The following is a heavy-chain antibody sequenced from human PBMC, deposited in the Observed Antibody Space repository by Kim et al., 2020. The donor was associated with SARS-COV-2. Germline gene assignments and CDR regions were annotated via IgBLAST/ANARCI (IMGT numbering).Heavy chain of an antibody. CDR2: ISYDGSNK. CDR1: GFTFSSYA. CDR3: ARGGGDYDILTGYYMVYYYYGMDV. J-gene: IGHJ6*02. Sequence: GGSLRLSCAASGFTFSSYAMHWVRQAPGKGLEWVAVISYDGSNKYYADSVKGRFTISRDNSKNTLYLQMNSLRAEDTAVYYCARGGGDYDILTGYYMVYYYYGMDVWGQGTTVTVSS. D-gene: IGHD3-9*01. V-gene: IGHV3-30*04.